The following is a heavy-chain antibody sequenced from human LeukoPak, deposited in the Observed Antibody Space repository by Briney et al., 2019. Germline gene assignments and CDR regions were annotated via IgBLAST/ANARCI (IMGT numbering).Heavy chain of an antibody. D-gene: IGHD2-21*01. V-gene: IGHV3-74*01. CDR1: GFTFNIYW. Sequence: PGGSLRLSCAASGFTFNIYWIQWVRQAPGKGLEWVSRISPDGTTTTYAGSVKGRFTISRDNAKSTVYLQMNSLRAEDTALYYCARGTYPLDYWGQGTLVTVSS. J-gene: IGHJ4*02. CDR3: ARGTYPLDY. CDR2: ISPDGTTT.